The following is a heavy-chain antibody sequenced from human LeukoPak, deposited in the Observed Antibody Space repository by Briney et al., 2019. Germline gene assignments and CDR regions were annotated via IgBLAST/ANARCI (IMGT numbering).Heavy chain of an antibody. CDR3: AIFNGSPFSWFDP. Sequence: GGSLRLSCEASGFTFTTFAMSWVRQAPGKGLEWVSAISNSGGSTYYADSVKGRFTISRDNSKNTLYLHMNSLRAEDTAVYYCAIFNGSPFSWFDPWGQGTLVTVSS. D-gene: IGHD6-6*01. CDR2: ISNSGGST. J-gene: IGHJ5*02. CDR1: GFTFTTFA. V-gene: IGHV3-23*01.